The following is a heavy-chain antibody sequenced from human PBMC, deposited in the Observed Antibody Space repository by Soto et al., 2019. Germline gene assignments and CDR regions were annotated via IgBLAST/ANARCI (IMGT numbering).Heavy chain of an antibody. V-gene: IGHV4-61*01. D-gene: IGHD3-22*01. CDR1: GGSVSSGSYY. CDR2: IYYSGST. J-gene: IGHJ3*02. Sequence: QVQLQESGPGLVKPSETLSLTCTVSGGSVSSGSYYWSWIRQPPGKGLEWIGYIYYSGSTNYNPSRKSRVTISVDTSKNQFSLRLSSVTAADTAVYCCARAGGVVVIRAFDIWGQGPMVTVSS. CDR3: ARAGGVVVIRAFDI.